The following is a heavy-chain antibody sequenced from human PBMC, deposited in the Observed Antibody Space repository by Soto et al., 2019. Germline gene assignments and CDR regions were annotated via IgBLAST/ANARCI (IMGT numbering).Heavy chain of an antibody. CDR3: ASLRRYRWLRLGEWFDP. CDR1: GGSFSGYY. Sequence: SETLSLTCAVYGGSFSGYYWSWIRQPPGKGLEWIGEINHSGSTNYNPSLKSRVTISVDTSKNQFSLKLSSVTAADAAVYYCASLRRYRWLRLGEWFDPWGQGTLVTVSS. V-gene: IGHV4-34*01. J-gene: IGHJ5*02. D-gene: IGHD5-12*01. CDR2: INHSGST.